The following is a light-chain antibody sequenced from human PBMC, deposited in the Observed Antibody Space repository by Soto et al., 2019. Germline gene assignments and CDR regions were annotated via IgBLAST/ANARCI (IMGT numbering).Light chain of an antibody. CDR2: GAS. V-gene: IGKV3D-11*02. CDR3: QQRSNWQIT. CDR1: QSVTTQ. Sequence: ALTQSPGTLSLSPGERATLSCRASQSVTTQLAWYQQKPGQAPRLIIHGASSRATGIPARFRGSGSGTDFTLTISSLEPDDFAVYYCQQRSNWQITFGQGTRLEI. J-gene: IGKJ5*01.